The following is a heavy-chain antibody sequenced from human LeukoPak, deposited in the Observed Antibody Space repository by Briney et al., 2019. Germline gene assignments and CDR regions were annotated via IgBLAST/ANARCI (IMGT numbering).Heavy chain of an antibody. CDR2: TYYSGSN. V-gene: IGHV4-59*01. CDR3: ARELKVGNTGYYFDY. D-gene: IGHD2/OR15-2a*01. Sequence: SETLSLTCTVSSGSISAYYWSWNRQPPGKGLEWIGYTYYSGSNNYHPSLKSRATILVDMSKNQFSLKMSSVTAADTAVYYCARELKVGNTGYYFDYWGQGTLVTVSS. J-gene: IGHJ4*02. CDR1: SGSISAYY.